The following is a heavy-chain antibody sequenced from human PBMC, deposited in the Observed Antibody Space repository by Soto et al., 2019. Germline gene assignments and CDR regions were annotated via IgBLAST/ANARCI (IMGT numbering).Heavy chain of an antibody. Sequence: DVQLVESGGGLVKPGGSLRLSCAASGLTFRNAWFNWVRQAPGKGLEWVGHITDGGTTDYAAPVKDRFTISRDDSKNTLYLQINSLKIEDTAVFYCTTYSGVVAGGAFRSYWGQGTLVTVSS. V-gene: IGHV3-15*07. J-gene: IGHJ4*02. D-gene: IGHD6-19*01. CDR3: TTYSGVVAGGAFRSY. CDR2: ITDGGTT. CDR1: GLTFRNAW.